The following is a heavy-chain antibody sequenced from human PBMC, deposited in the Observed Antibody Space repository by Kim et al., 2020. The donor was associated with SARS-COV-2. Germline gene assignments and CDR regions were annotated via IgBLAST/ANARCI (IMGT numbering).Heavy chain of an antibody. V-gene: IGHV6-1*01. CDR2: N. D-gene: IGHD3-9*01. J-gene: IGHJ6*02. Sequence: NEYAVSVKSRVTINPDTAKNQFYLQLTSVSPEDTAVYYCARRRSRGDTDVWGQGTTVTVTS. CDR3: ARRRSRGDTDV.